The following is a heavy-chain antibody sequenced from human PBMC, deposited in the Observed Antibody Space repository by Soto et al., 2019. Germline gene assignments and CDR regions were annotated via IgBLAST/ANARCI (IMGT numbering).Heavy chain of an antibody. V-gene: IGHV2-5*02. Sequence: QITLKESGPTLVKPTQTLTLTCTFSGFSLSTSGVGVGWIRQPPGKALEWLALLYWDDDNRYNPSLRSRLTLAQDTSKNQVVLTMTNMDPVDTATYYCAHGSGWLSDYWGQGTRVTVSS. D-gene: IGHD6-19*01. J-gene: IGHJ4*02. CDR1: GFSLSTSGVG. CDR3: AHGSGWLSDY. CDR2: LYWDDDN.